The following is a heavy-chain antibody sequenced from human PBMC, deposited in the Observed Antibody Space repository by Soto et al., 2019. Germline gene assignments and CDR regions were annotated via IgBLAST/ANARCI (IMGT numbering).Heavy chain of an antibody. CDR2: VSGSGANT. Sequence: EVQLLESGGGLVQPGGSLRLSCTASGFTFSNYAMNWVRQAPGKGLEWVSTVSGSGANTYYTDSVQGRFTISRDNSKNTLYLQMNSLRAEDTAVYYCAKVLWFGQSSFLFDSWGQGALVSVSS. D-gene: IGHD3-10*01. V-gene: IGHV3-23*01. CDR1: GFTFSNYA. J-gene: IGHJ4*02. CDR3: AKVLWFGQSSFLFDS.